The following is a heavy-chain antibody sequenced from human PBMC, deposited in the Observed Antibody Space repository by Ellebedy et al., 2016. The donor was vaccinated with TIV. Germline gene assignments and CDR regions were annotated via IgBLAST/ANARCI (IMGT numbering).Heavy chain of an antibody. J-gene: IGHJ4*02. V-gene: IGHV4-59*08. CDR2: IYYIGTT. CDR3: ARQGPYDFDLDY. Sequence: MPSETLSLTCTVSGDPINGYYWSWIRQPPGKGLEYIGHIYYIGTTNYNPSLKSRVTISVDTSKNQVSLKLRSLTAADTAVYFCARQGPYDFDLDYWGQGILVTVSS. CDR1: GDPINGYY. D-gene: IGHD3-3*01.